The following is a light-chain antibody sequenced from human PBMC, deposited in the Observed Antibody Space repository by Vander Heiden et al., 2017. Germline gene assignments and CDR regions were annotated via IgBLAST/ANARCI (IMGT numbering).Light chain of an antibody. J-gene: IGKJ5*01. CDR1: QDISNY. CDR2: DAS. Sequence: DIQMTPSPSSLSASVGDRVTITFQASQDISNYLNWYQQKPGKAPKLLIYDASNLETGVPSRFSGSGSGTDFTFTISSLQPEDIATYYCQQYDNRPPITFGRGTRLEIK. V-gene: IGKV1-33*01. CDR3: QQYDNRPPIT.